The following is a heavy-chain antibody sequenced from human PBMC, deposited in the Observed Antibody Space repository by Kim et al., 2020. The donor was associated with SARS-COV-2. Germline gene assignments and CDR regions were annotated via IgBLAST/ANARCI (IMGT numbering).Heavy chain of an antibody. J-gene: IGHJ4*02. V-gene: IGHV1-46*01. CDR1: GYTFTSYY. D-gene: IGHD5-12*01. Sequence: ASVKVSCKASGYTFTSYYMHWVRQAPGQGLEWMGIINPSGGSTSYAQKFQGRVTMTRDTSTSTVYMELSSLRSEDTAVYYCARDSLIRGMDIVATIGFDYWGQGTLVTVSS. CDR2: INPSGGST. CDR3: ARDSLIRGMDIVATIGFDY.